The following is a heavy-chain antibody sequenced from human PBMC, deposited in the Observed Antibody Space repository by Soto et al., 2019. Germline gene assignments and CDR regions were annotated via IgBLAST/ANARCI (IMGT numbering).Heavy chain of an antibody. V-gene: IGHV3-33*01. CDR3: ARERGYSGYAYGMDV. CDR1: GFTFSSYG. Sequence: PGGSLRLSCAASGFTFSSYGMHWVRQAPGKGLEWVAVIWYDGSNKYYADSVKGRFTISRDNSKNTLYLQMNSLRAEDTAVYYCARERGYSGYAYGMDVWGQGTTVTVFS. CDR2: IWYDGSNK. J-gene: IGHJ6*02. D-gene: IGHD5-12*01.